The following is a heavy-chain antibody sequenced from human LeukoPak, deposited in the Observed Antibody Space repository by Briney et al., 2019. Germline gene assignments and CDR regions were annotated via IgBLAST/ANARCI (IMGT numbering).Heavy chain of an antibody. D-gene: IGHD3-10*01. J-gene: IGHJ4*02. CDR1: GFTFSSYA. CDR2: VSSSGGTT. V-gene: IGHV3-23*01. Sequence: GGSLRLSCAASGFTFSSYAMNWVRQAPGKGLEWVSGVSSSGGTTFYADSVKGRFTISRDNSKNTLFLQMNSLRAEDTAVYYCARRAYGSGSYYNPVDYWGQGTPVTVSS. CDR3: ARRAYGSGSYYNPVDY.